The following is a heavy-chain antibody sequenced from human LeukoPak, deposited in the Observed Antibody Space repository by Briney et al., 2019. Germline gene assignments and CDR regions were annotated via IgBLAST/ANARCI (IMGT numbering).Heavy chain of an antibody. D-gene: IGHD3-10*01. V-gene: IGHV4-34*01. Sequence: PSETLSLTCAVYGGSFSGYYWSWIRQPPGKGLEWIGEINHSGSTNYNPSLKSRVTISLDTSKNQFSLKLSSLTAADTAVYYCARGPYYYGSGSYPWGQGTLVTVSS. CDR2: INHSGST. CDR1: GGSFSGYY. CDR3: ARGPYYYGSGSYP. J-gene: IGHJ4*02.